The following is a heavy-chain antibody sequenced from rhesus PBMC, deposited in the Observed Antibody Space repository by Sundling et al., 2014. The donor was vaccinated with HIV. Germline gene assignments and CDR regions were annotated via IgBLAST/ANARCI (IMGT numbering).Heavy chain of an antibody. CDR2: INSAGGST. V-gene: IGHV3S42*01. CDR1: RIAFSTLG. J-gene: IGHJ6*01. CDR3: AGGDFYYYGLSS. D-gene: IGHD3-34*01. Sequence: EASLVATGGGLVQPGGSLKLSCAASRIAFSTLGMTWVRQAPGKGLEWVSLINSAGGSTFYADSVKGRFTISRDNSKNTLSLEMNSLRPEDTAVYYCAGGDFYYYGLSSWGQGVVVTVSS.